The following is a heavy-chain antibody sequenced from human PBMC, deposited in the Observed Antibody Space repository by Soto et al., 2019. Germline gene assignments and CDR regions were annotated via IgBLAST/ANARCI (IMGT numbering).Heavy chain of an antibody. Sequence: VQMVESGGGLVKPGMSLRLSCAASGFRFDDFAMHWVRQGQGKGLEWVSGISWNSGDKDYGDSVKGRFVISRDNDKNSLDLQMNSLRPEDTAVYYCVRGRGPMNXXXXFXWXRXTLVIVSP. J-gene: IGHJ4*02. CDR3: VRGRGPMNXXXXFX. CDR1: GFRFDDFA. D-gene: IGHD3-10*01. V-gene: IGHV3-9*01. CDR2: ISWNSGDK.